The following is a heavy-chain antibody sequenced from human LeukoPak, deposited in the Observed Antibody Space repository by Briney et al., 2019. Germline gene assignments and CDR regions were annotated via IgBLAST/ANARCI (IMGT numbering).Heavy chain of an antibody. Sequence: QTLSLTCAVSGGSISSGGYSWSWIRQPPGTGLEWIGYIYHNGNTYYSPSLESRVTISVDRSKNQLSLKLSSVTAADTAMYYCASGGYSYGFDYWGQGTLVTVSS. CDR1: GGSISSGGYS. V-gene: IGHV4-30-2*01. CDR3: ASGGYSYGFDY. D-gene: IGHD5-18*01. J-gene: IGHJ4*02. CDR2: IYHNGNT.